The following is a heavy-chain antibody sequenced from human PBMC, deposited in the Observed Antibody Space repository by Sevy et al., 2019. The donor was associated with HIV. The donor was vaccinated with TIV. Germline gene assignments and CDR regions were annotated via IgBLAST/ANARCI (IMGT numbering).Heavy chain of an antibody. J-gene: IGHJ6*02. V-gene: IGHV3-9*01. CDR3: ARSRASYYGMDV. Sequence: GGSLRLSCAASGFTFDDYAMHWVRQAPGKGLEWVSGITWNSNKIAYGDSVKGRLTISRDNAKNSLYLQMNSLRPEDTALYYCARSRASYYGMDVWGQGTTVTVSS. D-gene: IGHD6-6*01. CDR2: ITWNSNKI. CDR1: GFTFDDYA.